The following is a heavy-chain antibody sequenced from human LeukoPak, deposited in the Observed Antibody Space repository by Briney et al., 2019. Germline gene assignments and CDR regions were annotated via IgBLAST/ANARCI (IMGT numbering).Heavy chain of an antibody. D-gene: IGHD2-21*02. V-gene: IGHV3-21*01. CDR3: AKESPGRLHDGFDI. CDR1: GFTFSSYS. CDR2: ISSSSSYI. Sequence: GGSLRLSCAASGFTFSSYSMNWVRQAPGKGLEWVSPISSSSSYIYYADSVKGRFTISRDNAKNSLYLQMNSLRAEDSAVYFCAKESPGRLHDGFDIWGQGTRVTVFS. J-gene: IGHJ3*02.